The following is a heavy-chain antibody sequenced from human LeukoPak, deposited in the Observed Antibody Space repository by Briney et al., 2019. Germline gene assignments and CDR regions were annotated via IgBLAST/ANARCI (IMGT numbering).Heavy chain of an antibody. J-gene: IGHJ3*01. Sequence: KPSETLSLTCTVSGGAVSSGSNYWSWIRQPPGKGLDWIGYIHYSGSTNYSPSLKSRVTISVDTSKNQFSLKLSSVTAADTAVYYCARVPGGGTAANWGQGTMVTVSS. CDR3: ARVPGGGTAAN. D-gene: IGHD1-7*01. V-gene: IGHV4-61*01. CDR2: IHYSGST. CDR1: GGAVSSGSNY.